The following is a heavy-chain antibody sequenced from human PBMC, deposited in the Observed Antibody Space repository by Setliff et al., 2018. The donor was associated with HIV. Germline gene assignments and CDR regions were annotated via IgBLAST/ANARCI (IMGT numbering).Heavy chain of an antibody. D-gene: IGHD3-10*02. V-gene: IGHV4-4*07. CDR2: IYSSGST. CDR3: ARSGSYVGPIQH. J-gene: IGHJ1*01. Sequence: SETLSLTCTVSGGSFSSYYWSWIRQPAGKGLEWIGRIYSSGSTNYNPSLKSRLTMSVDTSKNQFSLKLTSVTAADTAVYYCARSGSYVGPIQHWGQGTLVTVSS. CDR1: GGSFSSYY.